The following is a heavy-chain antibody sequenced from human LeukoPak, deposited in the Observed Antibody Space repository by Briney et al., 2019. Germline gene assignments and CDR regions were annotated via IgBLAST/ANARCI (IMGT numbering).Heavy chain of an antibody. J-gene: IGHJ4*02. V-gene: IGHV3-73*01. CDR2: IRTKADSYAT. D-gene: IGHD3-22*01. CDR3: AKDRGSGYHYFAC. Sequence: GGSLRLSCAASGLTFSGSAVHWVRQASGKGLEWVGRIRTKADSYATAYAASVKGRFTISRDNSKNTLYLQMNSLRAEDTAVYYCAKDRGSGYHYFACWGERTLVTVSS. CDR1: GLTFSGSA.